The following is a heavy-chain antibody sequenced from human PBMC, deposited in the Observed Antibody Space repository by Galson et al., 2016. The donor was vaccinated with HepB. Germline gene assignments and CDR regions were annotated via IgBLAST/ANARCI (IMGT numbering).Heavy chain of an antibody. V-gene: IGHV3-30*04. J-gene: IGHJ5*02. Sequence: SLRLSCAASGYRFSGQAMHWVRQAPGKGLEWVAVRSYDGTYQLYADSVRGRFTISRDNFNNTFYLKMNSLRTEDTAVYYCARELSLVPGKGGHFDPWGQGTLVTVSS. D-gene: IGHD6-19*01. CDR1: GYRFSGQA. CDR2: RSYDGTYQ. CDR3: ARELSLVPGKGGHFDP.